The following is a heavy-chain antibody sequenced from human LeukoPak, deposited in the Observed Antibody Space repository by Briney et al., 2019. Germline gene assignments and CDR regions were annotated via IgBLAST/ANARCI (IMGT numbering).Heavy chain of an antibody. CDR1: GFIFSSFG. V-gene: IGHV3-30*02. D-gene: IGHD4-17*01. J-gene: IGHJ5*02. Sequence: PGGSLRLSCAASGFIFSSFGMHWVRRAPGKGLEWVAFIRYDGSNKYYADSVKGRFTISRDNSKNTLYLLMNSPRPEDTAVYYCAKDRGDYTDWLDPWGQGTLVTVSS. CDR2: IRYDGSNK. CDR3: AKDRGDYTDWLDP.